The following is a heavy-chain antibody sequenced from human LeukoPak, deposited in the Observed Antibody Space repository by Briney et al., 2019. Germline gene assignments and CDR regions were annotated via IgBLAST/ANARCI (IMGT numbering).Heavy chain of an antibody. CDR1: GYTFTSYA. CDR2: INAGNGNT. CDR3: ARGFAVVVPAAIGY. J-gene: IGHJ4*02. D-gene: IGHD2-2*02. V-gene: IGHV1-3*01. Sequence: ASVKVSCKASGYTFTSYATHWVRQAPGQRLEWMGWINAGNGNTKYSQKFQGRVTITRDTSASTAYMELSSLRSEDTAVYYCARGFAVVVPAAIGYWGQGTLVTVSS.